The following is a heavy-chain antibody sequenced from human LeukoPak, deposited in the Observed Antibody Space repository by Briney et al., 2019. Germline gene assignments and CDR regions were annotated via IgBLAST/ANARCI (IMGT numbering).Heavy chain of an antibody. CDR1: GFTCTSSA. CDR2: IVVGSGNT. J-gene: IGHJ4*02. D-gene: IGHD3-16*01. CDR3: AAVSMITFGGVSFDY. V-gene: IGHV1-58*01. Sequence: SVKVSCTASGFTCTSSAVQWVRQARGPRLEWIGWIVVGSGNTNYAQKFQERVTITRDMSTSTAYMELSSLRSEDTAVYYCAAVSMITFGGVSFDYWGQGTLVTVSS.